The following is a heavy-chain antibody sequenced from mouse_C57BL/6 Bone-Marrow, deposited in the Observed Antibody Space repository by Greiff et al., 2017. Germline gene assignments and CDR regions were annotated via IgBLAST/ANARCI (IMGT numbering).Heavy chain of an antibody. CDR3: AKRGGSSGYYYAMDY. Sequence: QVQLQQSGPGLVQPSQSLSITCTVSGFSLTSYGVHWVRQSPGKGLEWLGVIWRGGSTDYNAAFMSRLSNTKDNSKSQVFFKMNSRQADDTAIYYCAKRGGSSGYYYAMDYWGQGTSVTVSS. J-gene: IGHJ4*01. CDR2: IWRGGST. V-gene: IGHV2-5*01. CDR1: GFSLTSYG. D-gene: IGHD3-2*02.